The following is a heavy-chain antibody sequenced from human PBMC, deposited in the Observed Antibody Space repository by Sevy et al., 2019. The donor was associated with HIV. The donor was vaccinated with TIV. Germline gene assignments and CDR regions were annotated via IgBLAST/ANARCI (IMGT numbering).Heavy chain of an antibody. Sequence: GGSLRLSCAASGFTFRSYSMNWVRQAPGRGLEWVSSITSSSSFIFYADSVKGRFTISRDNAKNSLFLQMNSLRAEDTAVYYCAKATLGLSEYEPLDNARFYGMDVWGQGTTVTVSS. CDR1: GFTFRSYS. CDR3: AKATLGLSEYEPLDNARFYGMDV. CDR2: ITSSSSFI. D-gene: IGHD5-12*01. J-gene: IGHJ6*02. V-gene: IGHV3-21*01.